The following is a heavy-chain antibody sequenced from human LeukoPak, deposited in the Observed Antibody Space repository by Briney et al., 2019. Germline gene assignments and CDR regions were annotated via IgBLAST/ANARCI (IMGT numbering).Heavy chain of an antibody. D-gene: IGHD3-10*01. J-gene: IGHJ4*02. V-gene: IGHV4-59*01. CDR3: AGFGELLPFDY. CDR1: GGSIGTYF. Sequence: SETLSLTCTVSGGSIGTYFWTWIRQPPGKGLECIGYIYDSGRTYYNPSLKSRVTILVDTSRNQFSLKLSTVTAADTAVYYCAGFGELLPFDYWGQGTLVTVSS. CDR2: IYDSGRT.